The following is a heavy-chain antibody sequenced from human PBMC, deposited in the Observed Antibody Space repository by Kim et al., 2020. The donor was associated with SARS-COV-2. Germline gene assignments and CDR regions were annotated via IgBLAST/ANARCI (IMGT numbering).Heavy chain of an antibody. CDR1: GFSLSTSGVG. CDR2: IYWDDDK. J-gene: IGHJ6*02. Sequence: SGPTLVNPTQTLTLTCTFSGFSLSTSGVGVGWIRQPPGKALEWLALIYWDDDKRYSPSLKSRLTITKDTSKNQVVLTMTNMDPVDTATYYCAHSRWVAGTMDYYYYGMDVWGQGTTVTVSS. D-gene: IGHD6-19*01. V-gene: IGHV2-5*02. CDR3: AHSRWVAGTMDYYYYGMDV.